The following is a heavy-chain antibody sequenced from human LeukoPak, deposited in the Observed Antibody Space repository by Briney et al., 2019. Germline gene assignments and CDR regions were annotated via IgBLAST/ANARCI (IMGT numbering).Heavy chain of an antibody. J-gene: IGHJ6*04. CDR1: GYTFANFW. Sequence: GESLKIPCQGSGYTFANFWIAWVRQMPGKGLEWMGIIYPGDSDTRYSPSFQGQVTISADKSISTAYLQWSSLQASDTATYYYYVDVWGKGTTVTVSS. D-gene: IGHD3-10*01. CDR2: IYPGDSDT. CDR3: YVDV. V-gene: IGHV5-51*01.